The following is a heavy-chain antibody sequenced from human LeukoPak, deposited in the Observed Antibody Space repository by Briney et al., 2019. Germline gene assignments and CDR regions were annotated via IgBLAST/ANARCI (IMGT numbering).Heavy chain of an antibody. J-gene: IGHJ3*02. D-gene: IGHD2-21*02. CDR1: GFTFSNYE. CDR3: ARPSDWPNAFDI. Sequence: QPGGSLRLSCAASGFTFSNYEFNWVRQAPGRGLEWVSYISISGSSTSYADSVKGRFTISRDNAKNSLFMEMNSLRAEDTAVYYCARPSDWPNAFDIWGLGTMVTVSS. V-gene: IGHV3-48*03. CDR2: ISISGSST.